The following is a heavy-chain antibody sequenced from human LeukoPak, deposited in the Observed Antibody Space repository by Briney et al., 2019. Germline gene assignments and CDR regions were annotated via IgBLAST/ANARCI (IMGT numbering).Heavy chain of an antibody. CDR1: GYTFTGYY. CDR3: AREDTENYYFDY. V-gene: IGHV1-2*02. D-gene: IGHD5-18*01. Sequence: ASVKVSCKASGYTFTGYYIHWVRQAPGQGLEWMGWINPHSGGTNYVQKFQGRVTMTRDTSISTADMELRRLRSDDTAMYYCAREDTENYYFDYWGQGTLVTVSS. CDR2: INPHSGGT. J-gene: IGHJ4*02.